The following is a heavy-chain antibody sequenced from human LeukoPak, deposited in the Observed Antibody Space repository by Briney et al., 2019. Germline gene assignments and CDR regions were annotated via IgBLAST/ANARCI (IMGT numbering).Heavy chain of an antibody. CDR2: IYTSGST. D-gene: IGHD3-22*01. V-gene: IGHV4-4*07. CDR3: ARNYYDSSGYYSNFDY. CDR1: GGSISSYY. J-gene: IGHJ4*02. Sequence: SETLSLTCTVSGGSISSYYWSWIRQPAGKGLEWIGRIYTSGSTNYNPSLKSRVTMSVDTSKNQSSLKLSSVTAADTAVYYCARNYYDSSGYYSNFDYWGQGTLVTVSS.